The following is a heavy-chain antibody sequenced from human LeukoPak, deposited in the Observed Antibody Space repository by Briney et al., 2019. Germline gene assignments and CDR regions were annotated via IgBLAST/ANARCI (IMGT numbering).Heavy chain of an antibody. D-gene: IGHD2-2*02. J-gene: IGHJ4*02. CDR2: INPNSGDT. CDR3: ARAGPFYTGGYLAY. Sequence: ASVKVSCKTSGYIFTDYYIHWVRQAPGQGLEWMGWINPNSGDTNYAQKIQGTVTLTRVTSITTAYMELTRLTSDDTAVYYCARAGPFYTGGYLAYWGQGTLVSVSS. V-gene: IGHV1-2*02. CDR1: GYIFTDYY.